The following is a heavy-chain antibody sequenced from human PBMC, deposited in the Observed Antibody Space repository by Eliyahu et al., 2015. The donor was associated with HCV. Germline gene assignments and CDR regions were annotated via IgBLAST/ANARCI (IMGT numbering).Heavy chain of an antibody. V-gene: IGHV4-31*03. CDR2: IXDTGNT. J-gene: IGHJ4*02. CDR1: GASIXRGGYY. D-gene: IGHD3-22*01. CDR3: ARDYDTSGYTLGY. Sequence: QVQLQESGPGLVKPPQTLSLICSXXGASIXRGGYYWTWIRQYPGKGLEWIGYIXDTGNTYYNPSLKSRVFMSVDKSKNQFSLELTSVTAADTAVYYCARDYDTSGYTLGYWGQGTLVTVSS.